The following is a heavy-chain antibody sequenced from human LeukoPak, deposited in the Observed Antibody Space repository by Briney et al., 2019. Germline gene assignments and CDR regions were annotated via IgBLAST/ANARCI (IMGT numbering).Heavy chain of an antibody. J-gene: IGHJ4*02. Sequence: PGGSLRLSCAASGFTFSSYGMHWVRQAPGKGLEWVAVISYDGSNKYYADSVKGRFTISRDNPKNTLYLQMNSLRAEDTAVYYCAKAKTHTNYYGSGSYYPGPFDYWGQGTLVTVSS. V-gene: IGHV3-30*18. D-gene: IGHD3-10*01. CDR1: GFTFSSYG. CDR2: ISYDGSNK. CDR3: AKAKTHTNYYGSGSYYPGPFDY.